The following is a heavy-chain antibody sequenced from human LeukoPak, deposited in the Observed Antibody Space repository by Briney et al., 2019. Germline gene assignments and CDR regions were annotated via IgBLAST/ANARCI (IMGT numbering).Heavy chain of an antibody. Sequence: GGSLRLSCAASGFTFSSYWMSWVRQAPGKGLEWVANIKQDGSEKYYVDSVKGRFTISRDNAKNSLYLQMNTLRAEDTAVYYCARSLGYRSGGSCFPFDNWGQGTLSPSPQ. CDR1: GFTFSSYW. CDR2: IKQDGSEK. J-gene: IGHJ4*02. CDR3: ARSLGYRSGGSCFPFDN. V-gene: IGHV3-7*02. D-gene: IGHD2-15*01.